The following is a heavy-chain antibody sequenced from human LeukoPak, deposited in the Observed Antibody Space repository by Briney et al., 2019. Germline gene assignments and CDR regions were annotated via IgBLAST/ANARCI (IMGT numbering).Heavy chain of an antibody. CDR3: ARDPDY. J-gene: IGHJ4*02. CDR1: GDSIRTYY. V-gene: IGHV4-59*12. CDR2: IYYSGST. Sequence: SETLSLTCTVFGDSIRTYYWSWIRQPPGKGLEWIGYIYYSGSTNYNPSLKSRVTISVDTSKNQFSLKLSSVTAADTAVYYCARDPDYWGQGTLVTVSS.